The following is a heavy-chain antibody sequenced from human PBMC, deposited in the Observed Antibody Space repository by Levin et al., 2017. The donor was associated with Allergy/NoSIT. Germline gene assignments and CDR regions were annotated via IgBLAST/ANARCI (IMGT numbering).Heavy chain of an antibody. CDR2: ISPDSKSL. Sequence: GGSLRLSCAAFGFNFNTHAMHWVRLAPGRGLEWVSGISPDSKSLIYADSVRGRFTISRDNARNSQFLQMNSLRPDDTALYYCVARIAGPNPFLYWGQGTLVTVSS. CDR1: GFNFNTHA. J-gene: IGHJ4*02. V-gene: IGHV3-9*01. CDR3: VARIAGPNPFLY. D-gene: IGHD2-15*01.